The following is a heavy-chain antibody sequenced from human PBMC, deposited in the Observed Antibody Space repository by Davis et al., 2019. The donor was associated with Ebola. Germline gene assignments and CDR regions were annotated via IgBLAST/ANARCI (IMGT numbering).Heavy chain of an antibody. CDR1: GFTFITYS. V-gene: IGHV3-23*01. Sequence: PGGSLRLSCAASGFTFITYSMSWVRRAPGKGLEWVSTLGLSADTYYADSVKGRFTISRDNSKNTLHLQMNSLRAEDTAVYYCVRDPALVVTGGGWFFGLWGRGTLVTVSS. D-gene: IGHD2-21*02. J-gene: IGHJ2*01. CDR2: LGLSADT. CDR3: VRDPALVVTGGGWFFGL.